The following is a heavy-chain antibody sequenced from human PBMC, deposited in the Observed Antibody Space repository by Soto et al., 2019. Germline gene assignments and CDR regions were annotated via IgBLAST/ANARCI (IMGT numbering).Heavy chain of an antibody. Sequence: SETLSLTCAVSGVSISSGNWWTWVRQSPQRGLEYIGEIFHDGTANYYPSFERRVAISVDTSKNQFSLKLTSVTAADTAIYFCARLVYDARLNYMYFDFWGQGTLVTVSS. V-gene: IGHV4-4*02. J-gene: IGHJ4*02. CDR3: ARLVYDARLNYMYFDF. CDR1: GVSISSGNW. D-gene: IGHD6-6*01. CDR2: IFHDGTA.